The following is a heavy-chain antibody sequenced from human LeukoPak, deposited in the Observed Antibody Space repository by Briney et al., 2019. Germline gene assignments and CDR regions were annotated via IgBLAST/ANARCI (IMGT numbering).Heavy chain of an antibody. CDR2: ISGSGGST. V-gene: IGHV3-23*01. Sequence: PGGSLRLSCAASGFTFSSYAMSWVRQAPGKGLEWVSAISGSGGSTYYADSVKGRFTISRDNSKNPLYLQMNSLRAEDTAVYYCAKDRPEYYYDSSGYYPVDYWGQGTLVTVSS. J-gene: IGHJ4*02. CDR3: AKDRPEYYYDSSGYYPVDY. D-gene: IGHD3-22*01. CDR1: GFTFSSYA.